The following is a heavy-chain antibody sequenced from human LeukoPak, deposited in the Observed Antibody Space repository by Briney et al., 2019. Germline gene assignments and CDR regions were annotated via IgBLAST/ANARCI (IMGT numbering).Heavy chain of an antibody. Sequence: SETLSLTCVVYGGSFSDYYRNWIRQPPGKGLEWIGEINHSGSTNYSPSLKSRVTISVDTSKNQFSLKMSSVTAADTAIYYCARGRGLARLNWFDPWGQGTLVTVSS. CDR3: ARGRGLARLNWFDP. J-gene: IGHJ5*02. V-gene: IGHV4-34*01. D-gene: IGHD3-10*01. CDR2: INHSGST. CDR1: GGSFSDYY.